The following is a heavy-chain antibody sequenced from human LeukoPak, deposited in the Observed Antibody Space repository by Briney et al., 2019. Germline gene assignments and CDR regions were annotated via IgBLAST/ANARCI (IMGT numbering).Heavy chain of an antibody. V-gene: IGHV1-2*02. CDR2: INPNSAGT. D-gene: IGHD2-2*01. CDR3: ARSTYCSSSSCYGLDD. Sequence: ASVKVSCKASGYTFTGYCIHWVRQAPGQGLEWMGWINPNSAGTSYAQKFQGRVTMVRDTSITTAYMELSSLRSDDTAVYYCARSTYCSSSSCYGLDDWGQGTTVTVSS. CDR1: GYTFTGYC. J-gene: IGHJ6*02.